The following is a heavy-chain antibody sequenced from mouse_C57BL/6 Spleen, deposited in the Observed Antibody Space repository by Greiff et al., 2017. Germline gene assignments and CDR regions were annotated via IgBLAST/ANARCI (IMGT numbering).Heavy chain of an antibody. D-gene: IGHD1-1*01. J-gene: IGHJ1*03. CDR2: INPSSGYT. CDR3: ASGGSSVYWYFEV. V-gene: IGHV1-7*01. Sequence: QVQLQQSGAELAKPGASVKLSCKASGYTFTSYWMHWVKQRPGQGLEWIGYINPSSGYTKYNQKFKDKATLTADKSSSTAYMQLSSLTYEDSAVYYGASGGSSVYWYFEVWGTGTTVTVSS. CDR1: GYTFTSYW.